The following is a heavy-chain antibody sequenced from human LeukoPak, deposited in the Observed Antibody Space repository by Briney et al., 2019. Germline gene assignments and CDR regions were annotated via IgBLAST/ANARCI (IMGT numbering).Heavy chain of an antibody. D-gene: IGHD5-12*01. V-gene: IGHV3-7*01. CDR3: ARDKDSGYDWFDP. CDR1: GFTFSGYW. Sequence: GGSLRLSCAASGFTFSGYWMSWVRQAPGKGLEWVANIKQDGSEKKYVDSVKGRFTISRDSAKNSLYLQMNSLRAEDTAVYYCARDKDSGYDWFDPWGQGTLVTVSS. J-gene: IGHJ5*02. CDR2: IKQDGSEK.